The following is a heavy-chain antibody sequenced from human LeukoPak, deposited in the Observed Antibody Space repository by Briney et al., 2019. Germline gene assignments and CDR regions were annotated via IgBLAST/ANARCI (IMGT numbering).Heavy chain of an antibody. CDR1: GLTFSSYW. J-gene: IGHJ4*02. CDR2: INSDGNIT. Sequence: GGSLRLSCAASGLTFSSYWMHWVHQAPGKGQEWGSRINSDGNITNYAESVKGRFTISRDNAENTLYLQMNTLRADDTAVYYCAREKQQRGFDYWGQGTLVTVSS. V-gene: IGHV3-74*01. D-gene: IGHD6-13*01. CDR3: AREKQQRGFDY.